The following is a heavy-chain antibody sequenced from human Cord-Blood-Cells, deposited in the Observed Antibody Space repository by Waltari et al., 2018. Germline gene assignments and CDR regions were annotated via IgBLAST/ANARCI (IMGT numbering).Heavy chain of an antibody. CDR2: INPNSGGT. CDR1: GYTFTGYY. Sequence: QVQLVQSGAEVKKPGASVKVSCKASGYTFTGYYMHWVRQAPGQGLEWMGWINPNSGGTNYAQKFQGRVTMTRDTSISTAYMELSRLRSDDTAVYYCARDGGAVVPAAEYFQHWGQGTLVTVSS. J-gene: IGHJ1*01. V-gene: IGHV1-2*02. CDR3: ARDGGAVVPAAEYFQH. D-gene: IGHD2-2*01.